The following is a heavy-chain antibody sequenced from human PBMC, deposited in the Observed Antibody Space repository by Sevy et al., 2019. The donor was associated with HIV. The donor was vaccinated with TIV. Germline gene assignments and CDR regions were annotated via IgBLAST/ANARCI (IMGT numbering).Heavy chain of an antibody. CDR1: GFTFSDYY. D-gene: IGHD3-10*01. V-gene: IGHV3-11*01. J-gene: IGHJ4*02. CDR2: ISSSGSTI. CDR3: ARTLADEVLWFGELLPKDFDY. Sequence: GGSLRLSCAASGFTFSDYYMSWIRQAPGKGLEWVSYISSSGSTIYYADSVKGRFTISRDNAKNSLYLQMNSLRAEDTAVYYCARTLADEVLWFGELLPKDFDYWGQGTLVTVSS.